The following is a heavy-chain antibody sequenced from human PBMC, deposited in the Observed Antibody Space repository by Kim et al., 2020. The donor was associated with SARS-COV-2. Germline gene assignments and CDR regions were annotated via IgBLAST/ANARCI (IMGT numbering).Heavy chain of an antibody. J-gene: IGHJ4*02. CDR2: INPGNGNT. V-gene: IGHV1-3*01. CDR3: ATLPRAGGSSY. Sequence: ASVKVSCKASGYPFTTYAMHWVRQAPGQRLEWMGWINPGNGNTKYSQKFQGRVTITRDTSASTAYMELSNLRSEDTAVYYCATLPRAGGSSYWGQGTLVTVSS. CDR1: GYPFTTYA. D-gene: IGHD2-15*01.